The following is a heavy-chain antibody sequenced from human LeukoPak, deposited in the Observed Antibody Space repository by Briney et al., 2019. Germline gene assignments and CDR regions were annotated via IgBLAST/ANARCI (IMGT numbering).Heavy chain of an antibody. Sequence: SETLSLTCAVYGGSFSGYYWSWIRQPPGKGLEWIGEINHSGSTNYNPSLKSRVTISVDTSKNQFSLKLSSVTAADTAVYYCARDLRYIHYYGMDVWGQGTTVTVSS. J-gene: IGHJ6*02. V-gene: IGHV4-34*01. CDR3: ARDLRYIHYYGMDV. CDR1: GGSFSGYY. CDR2: INHSGST. D-gene: IGHD2-2*02.